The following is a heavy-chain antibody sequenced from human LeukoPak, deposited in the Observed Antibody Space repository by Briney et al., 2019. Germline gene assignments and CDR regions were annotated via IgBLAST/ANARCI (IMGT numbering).Heavy chain of an antibody. Sequence: GGSLRLSCAASGFTFSSYSMNWVRQAPGKGLEWVSSISSSSSYIYCADSVKGRFTISRDNAKNSLYLQMNSLRAEDTAVYYCARDRDGYNLSYFDYWGQGTLVTVSS. CDR2: ISSSSSYI. CDR1: GFTFSSYS. D-gene: IGHD5-24*01. J-gene: IGHJ4*02. V-gene: IGHV3-21*01. CDR3: ARDRDGYNLSYFDY.